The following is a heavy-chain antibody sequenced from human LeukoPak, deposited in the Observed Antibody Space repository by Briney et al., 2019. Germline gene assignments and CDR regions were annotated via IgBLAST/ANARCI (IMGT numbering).Heavy chain of an antibody. D-gene: IGHD1-26*01. CDR2: IKIKTDGGTI. CDR3: TRISGSSSGPFDY. CDR1: GFTFSSYW. V-gene: IGHV3-15*01. Sequence: GGSLRLSCVASGFTFSSYWMSWVRQAPGKGLEWVGRIKIKTDGGTIEYGAPVKGRFTISRDDSKNTLYLQMNTLETEDTGVYYCTRISGSSSGPFDYWGQGSLVTVSS. J-gene: IGHJ4*02.